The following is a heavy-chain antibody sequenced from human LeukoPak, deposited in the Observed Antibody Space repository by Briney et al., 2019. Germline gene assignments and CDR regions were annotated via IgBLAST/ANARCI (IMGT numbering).Heavy chain of an antibody. V-gene: IGHV3-74*01. CDR2: INSDGSST. Sequence: GGSLRLSCAASGFTFSSYWRHWVRQAPGKGLVWVSRINSDGSSTSYADSVKGRFTISRDDAKNTLYLQMNSLRAEDTAVYYCARSRAYYDILTGFDAFDIWGQGTMVTVSS. J-gene: IGHJ3*02. CDR3: ARSRAYYDILTGFDAFDI. CDR1: GFTFSSYW. D-gene: IGHD3-9*01.